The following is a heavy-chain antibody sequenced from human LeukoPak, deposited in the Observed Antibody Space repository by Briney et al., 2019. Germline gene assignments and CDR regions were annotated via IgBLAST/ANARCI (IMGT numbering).Heavy chain of an antibody. J-gene: IGHJ5*02. CDR1: GGSISSYY. CDR2: IYYSGST. CDR3: ARVVVPAATKGNWFDP. Sequence: SETLSLTCTVSGGSISSYYWSWIRQPPGKGLEWIGYIYYSGSTNYNPSLKSRVTISVDTSKNQSSLKLSSVTAADTAVYYCARVVVPAATKGNWFDPWGQGTLVTVSS. D-gene: IGHD2-2*01. V-gene: IGHV4-59*01.